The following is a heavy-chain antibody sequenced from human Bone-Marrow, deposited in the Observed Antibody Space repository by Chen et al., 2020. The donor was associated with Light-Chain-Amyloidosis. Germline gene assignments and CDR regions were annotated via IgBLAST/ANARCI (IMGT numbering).Heavy chain of an antibody. CDR3: ARVSI. V-gene: IGHV3-30-3*01. CDR1: GFTFSSYA. CDR2: ISYDGSNN. J-gene: IGHJ3*02. Sequence: QVQLVESGGGVVQPGRSLRLSCAASGFTFSSYAMHWVRQAPGKGLEWVAVISYDGSNNYDADSVKGRFTISRDNSKNTLYLQMNSLRAEDTAVYYCARVSIWGQGTMVTVSS.